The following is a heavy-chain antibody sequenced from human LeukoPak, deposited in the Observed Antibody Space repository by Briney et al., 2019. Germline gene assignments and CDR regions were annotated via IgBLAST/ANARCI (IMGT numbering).Heavy chain of an antibody. Sequence: SETLSLTCIVSGYSISSGYYWGWIRQPPGKGLEWIGSIYHSGSTYYNPSLKSRVTISVDTSKNQFSLKLSSVTAADTAVYYCARVRGDVLRYFDWLLNNTYYFDYWGQGTLVTVSS. CDR2: IYHSGST. CDR1: GYSISSGYY. J-gene: IGHJ4*02. CDR3: ARVRGDVLRYFDWLLNNTYYFDY. D-gene: IGHD3-9*01. V-gene: IGHV4-38-2*02.